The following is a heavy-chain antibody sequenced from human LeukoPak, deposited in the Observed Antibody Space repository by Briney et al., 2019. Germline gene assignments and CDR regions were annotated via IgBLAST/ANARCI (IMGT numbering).Heavy chain of an antibody. J-gene: IGHJ2*01. CDR3: ARELVSSGTGYFDL. CDR1: QFTFSTYA. CDR2: ISTSDSRT. V-gene: IGHV3-23*01. D-gene: IGHD3-10*02. Sequence: GGSLRLSCTASQFTFSTYAMSWVRQAPGKGLEWVSGISTSDSRTYYADSVKGRFVISRDNSQNTLHLQMNSLRADDTAVYYCARELVSSGTGYFDLWGRGTLVTVSS.